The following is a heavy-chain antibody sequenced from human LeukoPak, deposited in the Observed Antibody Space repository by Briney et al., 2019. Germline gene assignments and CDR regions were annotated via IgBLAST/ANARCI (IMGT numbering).Heavy chain of an antibody. CDR3: ARHGGVPRGRYCSGGSCYLRHAFDI. V-gene: IGHV5-51*01. CDR2: IYPGDSDT. Sequence: GESLKISCKGSGYSFTSYWIGWVRQMPGKGLEWMGIIYPGDSDTRYSPSFQGQVTISADKSISTAYLQWSSLKASDTAMYYCARHGGVPRGRYCSGGSCYLRHAFDIWGQGTMVTVSS. J-gene: IGHJ3*02. CDR1: GYSFTSYW. D-gene: IGHD2-15*01.